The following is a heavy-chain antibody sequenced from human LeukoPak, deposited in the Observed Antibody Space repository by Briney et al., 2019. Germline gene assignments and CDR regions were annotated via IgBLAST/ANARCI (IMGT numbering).Heavy chain of an antibody. V-gene: IGHV3-23*01. CDR1: GFTFSSYA. D-gene: IGHD2-21*01. Sequence: GGSLRLSCAASGFTFSSYAIIWVRQAPGKGLEWVSAVSGSGSSTYYADSVKGRFTISRDNSKNTLYLQMNSLRAEDTAVYYCAKAGEEAPYYFDYWGQGTLVTVSS. CDR2: VSGSGSST. J-gene: IGHJ4*02. CDR3: AKAGEEAPYYFDY.